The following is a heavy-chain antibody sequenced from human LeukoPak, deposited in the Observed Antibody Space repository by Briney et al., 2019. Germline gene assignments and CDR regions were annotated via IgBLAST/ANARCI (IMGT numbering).Heavy chain of an antibody. J-gene: IGHJ6*03. CDR3: ERGGRNLAFCGGDCYYYYYYMDV. CDR1: GGTFSSYA. CDR2: IIPIFRTA. Sequence: SVKVSCKASGGTFSSYAINWVRQAPGQGLEWMGGIIPIFRTANYAQKFQGRITITADQSTSTSDMELHTLRSDETAVYYWERGGRNLAFCGGDCYYYYYYMDVWGEGTTITTSS. D-gene: IGHD2-21*02. V-gene: IGHV1-69*13.